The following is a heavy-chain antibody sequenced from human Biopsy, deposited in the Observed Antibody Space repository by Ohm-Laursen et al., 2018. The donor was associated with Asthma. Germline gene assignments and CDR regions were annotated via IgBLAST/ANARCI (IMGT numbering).Heavy chain of an antibody. Sequence: ASVKVSCKASGYTFIHFAIHWVRQAPGQRLEWMGWINAGDGNTKYSQKFQGRVTISRDTSASTAYMDLSSLRSEDTAVYYCARTYYDFLTGQVNDAFAMWGQGTMVTVSS. CDR2: INAGDGNT. CDR3: ARTYYDFLTGQVNDAFAM. J-gene: IGHJ3*02. CDR1: GYTFIHFA. V-gene: IGHV1-3*01. D-gene: IGHD3-9*01.